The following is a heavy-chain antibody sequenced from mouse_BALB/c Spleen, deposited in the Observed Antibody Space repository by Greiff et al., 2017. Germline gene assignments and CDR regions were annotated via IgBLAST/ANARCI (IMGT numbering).Heavy chain of an antibody. CDR2: ISSGGSYT. J-gene: IGHJ4*01. Sequence: EVKLVESGGGLVKPGGSLKLSCAASGFTFSSYAMSWVRQSPEKRLEWVAEISSGGSYTYYPDTVTGRFTISRDNAKNTLYLEMSSLRSEDTAMYYCARTGMDYWGQGTSVTVSS. CDR1: GFTFSSYA. CDR3: ARTGMDY. V-gene: IGHV5-9-4*01.